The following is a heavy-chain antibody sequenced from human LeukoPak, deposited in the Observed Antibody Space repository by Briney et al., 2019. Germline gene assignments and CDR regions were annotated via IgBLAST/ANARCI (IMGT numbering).Heavy chain of an antibody. V-gene: IGHV4-59*01. CDR2: IHYTGST. Sequence: WETLSLTCTVSGGSISSYYWTWTRQTPGKGLDWIGYIHYTGSTNYNPSLKSRVTISVDTSKSQFSLELTSVTAADTAVYYCAGGPAVTTNDYWGQGTLVTVFS. D-gene: IGHD4-17*01. CDR3: AGGPAVTTNDY. J-gene: IGHJ4*02. CDR1: GGSISSYY.